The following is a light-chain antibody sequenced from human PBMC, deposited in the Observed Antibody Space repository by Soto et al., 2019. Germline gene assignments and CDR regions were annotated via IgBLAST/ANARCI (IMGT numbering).Light chain of an antibody. Sequence: QSVLTQPPSVSAAPGQKVTISCSGGSSNIGNNYVSWFQQLPGTAPKLLIYENNKRPSGIPDRFSGSKSGASATLDITGLQTGDEDDYYCGTWDSSLSYVFGTGTKVTVL. V-gene: IGLV1-51*02. CDR2: ENN. CDR3: GTWDSSLSYV. J-gene: IGLJ1*01. CDR1: SSNIGNNY.